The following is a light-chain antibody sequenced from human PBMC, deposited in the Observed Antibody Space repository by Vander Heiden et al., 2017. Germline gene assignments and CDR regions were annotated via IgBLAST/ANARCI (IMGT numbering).Light chain of an antibody. CDR3: GTWDSSLSALV. CDR2: DNN. V-gene: IGLV1-51*01. CDR1: SSNIGNNY. Sequence: QSVLTQPPSVSTAPGQKVTISCSGSSSNIGNNYVSCDQQLPGTAPKLLIYDNNKRPSGIPDRFSGSKSGTSATLGITGLQSGDEADYYCGTWDSSLSALVFGGGTKLTVL. J-gene: IGLJ3*02.